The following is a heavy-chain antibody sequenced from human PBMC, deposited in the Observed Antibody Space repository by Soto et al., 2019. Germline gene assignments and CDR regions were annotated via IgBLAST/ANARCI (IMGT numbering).Heavy chain of an antibody. D-gene: IGHD1-1*01. Sequence: QLVESGGALVQPGGSLRLSCAASGFTFRSYDMLWVRQISGKGLEWVSAISVAGNPHYSDSVQGRFAISRENAKNSLYLQMNSLRVGDTAVYYCAREIEATGYWYFDLWGRGTLVTVSS. CDR3: AREIEATGYWYFDL. V-gene: IGHV3-13*05. CDR1: GFTFRSYD. CDR2: ISVAGNP. J-gene: IGHJ2*01.